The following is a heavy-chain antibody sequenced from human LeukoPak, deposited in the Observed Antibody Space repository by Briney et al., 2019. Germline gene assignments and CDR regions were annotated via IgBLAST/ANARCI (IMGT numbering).Heavy chain of an antibody. CDR3: TTDIPIITYYYGSGSYY. D-gene: IGHD3-10*01. Sequence: GGSLRLSCEASGFTFSNAWMSWVRQAPGKGLEWVGRIKSKTDGGTTDYAAPVKGRFTISRDDSKNTLYLQMNSLKTEDTAVYYCTTDIPIITYYYGSGSYYWGQGTLVTVSS. CDR2: IKSKTDGGTT. J-gene: IGHJ4*02. CDR1: GFTFSNAW. V-gene: IGHV3-15*01.